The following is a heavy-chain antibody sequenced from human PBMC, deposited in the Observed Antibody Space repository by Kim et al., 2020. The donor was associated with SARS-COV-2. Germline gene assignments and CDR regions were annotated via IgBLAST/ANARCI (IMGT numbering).Heavy chain of an antibody. J-gene: IGHJ6*02. Sequence: GGSLRLSCAASGFTFSSYGMHWVRQAPGKGLEWVAVISYDGSNKYYADSVKGRFTISRDNSKNTLYLQMNSLRAEDTAVYYCAKCFCGWLRFFPNGGPYGMDVWGQGTTVTVSS. V-gene: IGHV3-30*18. CDR1: GFTFSSYG. CDR3: AKCFCGWLRFFPNGGPYGMDV. D-gene: IGHD5-12*01. CDR2: ISYDGSNK.